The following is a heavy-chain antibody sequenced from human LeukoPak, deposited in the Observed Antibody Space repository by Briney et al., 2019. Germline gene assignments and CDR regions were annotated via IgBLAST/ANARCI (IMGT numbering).Heavy chain of an antibody. J-gene: IGHJ4*02. V-gene: IGHV3-7*01. Sequence: PGGSLRLSCAASGFTFSSYWMSWVRQAPGKGLEWVANIKQDGSEKYHVDSVKGRFTISRDNAENSLYLQMNSLRGEDTAVYFCARAEYSSGWDYWGQGTLVTVSS. CDR1: GFTFSSYW. D-gene: IGHD6-19*01. CDR3: ARAEYSSGWDY. CDR2: IKQDGSEK.